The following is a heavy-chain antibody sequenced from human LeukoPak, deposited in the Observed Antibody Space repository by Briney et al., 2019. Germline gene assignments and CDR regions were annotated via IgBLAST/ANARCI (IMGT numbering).Heavy chain of an antibody. CDR2: IYYSGST. D-gene: IGHD6-19*01. CDR1: GGSISSSSYY. J-gene: IGHJ4*02. CDR3: ARLGIAVAGFDY. V-gene: IGHV4-39*01. Sequence: PSETLSLTCTVSGGSISSSSYYWGWIRQPPGKGLEWIGSIYYSGSTYYNPSLKSRVTISVDTSKNQFSLKLSSVTAADTAVYYCARLGIAVAGFDYWSQGTLVTVSS.